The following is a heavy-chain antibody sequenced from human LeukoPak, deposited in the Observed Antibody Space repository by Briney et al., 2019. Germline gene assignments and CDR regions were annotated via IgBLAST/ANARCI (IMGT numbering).Heavy chain of an antibody. CDR2: INSDGSST. J-gene: IGHJ5*02. D-gene: IGHD6-13*01. CDR3: AGSSSHNWIDP. CDR1: GFTFSSYW. Sequence: GGSLRLSCAASGFTFSSYWMHWVRQAPGKGLVWVSRINSDGSSTTYADSVKGRFTISRDNAKNTLFLQMNSLRADDTAVYYCAGSSSHNWIDPWGQGTLVTASS. V-gene: IGHV3-74*01.